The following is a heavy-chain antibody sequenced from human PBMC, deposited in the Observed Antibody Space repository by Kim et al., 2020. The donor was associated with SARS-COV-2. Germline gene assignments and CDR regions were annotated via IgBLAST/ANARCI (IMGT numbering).Heavy chain of an antibody. D-gene: IGHD6-13*01. V-gene: IGHV3-11*06. Sequence: VKGRFTISRDNAKNSLYLQMNSLRAEDTAVYYCARVWSGAAGRPTYYFDYWGQGTLVTVSS. J-gene: IGHJ4*02. CDR3: ARVWSGAAGRPTYYFDY.